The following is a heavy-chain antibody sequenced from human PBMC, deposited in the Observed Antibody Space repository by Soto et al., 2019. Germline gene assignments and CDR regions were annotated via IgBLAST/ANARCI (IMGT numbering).Heavy chain of an antibody. CDR1: GFTFSNAW. D-gene: IGHD1-20*01. V-gene: IGHV3-15*07. J-gene: IGHJ6*02. CDR3: TTVITGTKPHFYCYGMDV. Sequence: EVQLVESWGGLVKPGGSLRLSCAASGFTFSNAWMNWVRQAPGKGLEWVGRIKSKTDGGTTDYAAPVKVRFTISRDDYNNTLYLQINSLKTEDTTVYYCTTVITGTKPHFYCYGMDVWGQGTMVTVSS. CDR2: IKSKTDGGTT.